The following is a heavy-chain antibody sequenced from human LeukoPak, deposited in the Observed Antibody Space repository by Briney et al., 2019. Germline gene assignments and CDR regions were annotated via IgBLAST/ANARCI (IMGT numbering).Heavy chain of an antibody. J-gene: IGHJ4*02. D-gene: IGHD6-19*01. Sequence: PGGSLRLSCAASGLTFSNYAMTWVRQAPGKGLEWVSAISGSGDSTFYADSVKGRFTISRDNSKNTLYLQMNSLRAEDTAVYYCAKDNRDKRYSSGWYYFDYWGQGTLVPVSS. CDR3: AKDNRDKRYSSGWYYFDY. V-gene: IGHV3-23*01. CDR1: GLTFSNYA. CDR2: ISGSGDST.